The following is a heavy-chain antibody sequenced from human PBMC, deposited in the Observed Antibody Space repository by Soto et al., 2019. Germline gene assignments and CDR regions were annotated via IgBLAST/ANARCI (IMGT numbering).Heavy chain of an antibody. CDR1: GYTFTSYG. CDR2: ISAYNGNT. J-gene: IGHJ5*02. Sequence: ASGKVSCKASGYTFTSYGISWVRQAPGQGLEWMGWISAYNGNTNYAQKLQGRVTMTTDTSTSTAYMELRSLRSDDTAVYYCARNDFWSGLDTTNWFDPWGQGTLVTVSS. V-gene: IGHV1-18*01. CDR3: ARNDFWSGLDTTNWFDP. D-gene: IGHD3-3*01.